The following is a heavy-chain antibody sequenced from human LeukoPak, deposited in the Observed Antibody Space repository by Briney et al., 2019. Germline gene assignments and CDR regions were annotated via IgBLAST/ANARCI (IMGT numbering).Heavy chain of an antibody. V-gene: IGHV1-2*06. D-gene: IGHD2-15*01. J-gene: IGHJ4*02. Sequence: ASVKVSCKASGYTFTGYYMHWVRQAPGQGLEWMGRINPNSGGTNYAQKFQGRVTMTRDTSISTAYMELSRLRSDDTAVYYCARGVVVVVAPTSFDYWGQGTLVTVSS. CDR2: INPNSGGT. CDR1: GYTFTGYY. CDR3: ARGVVVVVAPTSFDY.